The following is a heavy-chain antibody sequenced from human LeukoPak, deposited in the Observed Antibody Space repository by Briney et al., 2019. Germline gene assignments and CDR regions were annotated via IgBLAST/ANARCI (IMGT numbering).Heavy chain of an antibody. CDR1: GYSFTSYW. V-gene: IGHV5-51*01. Sequence: GESLMIFCRGSGYSFTSYWIGCLRQMPRKGLEWMGIIYPGDSDTRYSPSFQGRGTISADKSISTAYLQWSSLMASDTAMYYCASQSCGGDCYYNWFDPWGQGTLVTVSS. D-gene: IGHD2-21*02. J-gene: IGHJ5*02. CDR2: IYPGDSDT. CDR3: ASQSCGGDCYYNWFDP.